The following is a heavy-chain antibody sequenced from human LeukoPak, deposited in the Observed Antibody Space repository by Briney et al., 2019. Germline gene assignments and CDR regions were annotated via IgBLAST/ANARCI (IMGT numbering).Heavy chain of an antibody. CDR3: ARTEVYCGGDCYSAIDY. V-gene: IGHV4-34*01. D-gene: IGHD2-21*02. Sequence: SETLSLTCAVYGGSFSGYYWSWIRQPPRKGLEWIGETNHSGSTNYNPSLKSRVTLSVHTSKNQFSLKLSSVTAADTAVYYCARTEVYCGGDCYSAIDYWGQGTLVTVSS. J-gene: IGHJ4*02. CDR1: GGSFSGYY. CDR2: TNHSGST.